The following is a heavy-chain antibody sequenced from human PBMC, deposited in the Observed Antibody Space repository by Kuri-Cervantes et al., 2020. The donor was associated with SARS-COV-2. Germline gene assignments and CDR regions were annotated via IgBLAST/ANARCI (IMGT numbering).Heavy chain of an antibody. Sequence: GESLKISCAASGFTCSSYEMNWVRQAPGKGLEWVSYISSSGSTIYYADSVKGRFTISRDNAKNSLYLQMNSLRAEDTAVYYCAREVTIFGAVSRGFDPWGQGTLVTVSS. CDR1: GFTCSSYE. CDR3: AREVTIFGAVSRGFDP. V-gene: IGHV3-48*03. CDR2: ISSSGSTI. J-gene: IGHJ5*02. D-gene: IGHD3-3*01.